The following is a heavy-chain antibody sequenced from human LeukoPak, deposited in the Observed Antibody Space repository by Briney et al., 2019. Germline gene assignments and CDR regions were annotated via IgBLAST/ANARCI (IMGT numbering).Heavy chain of an antibody. D-gene: IGHD4-17*01. J-gene: IGHJ4*02. V-gene: IGHV1-18*01. Sequence: ASVKVSCKASGYTFTSYGISWVRQAPGQGLEWMGWISAYNGNTNYAQKLQGRVTMTTDTSTSTGYMELRSLRSDDTAVYYCARDIIVYGEYYFDHWGQGTLVTVSS. CDR3: ARDIIVYGEYYFDH. CDR1: GYTFTSYG. CDR2: ISAYNGNT.